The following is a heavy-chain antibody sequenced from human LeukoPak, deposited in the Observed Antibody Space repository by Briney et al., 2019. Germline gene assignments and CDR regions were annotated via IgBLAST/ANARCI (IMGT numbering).Heavy chain of an antibody. Sequence: PGGSLRLSLAAPGSTLSSLGRHGVGKAQARGREGVAVIWYDGSNKYYADSVKGRFTISRDNSKNTLYLQMNSLRAEDTAVYYCARQHYGSGILDYWGQGTLVTVSS. CDR1: GSTLSSLG. CDR3: ARQHYGSGILDY. D-gene: IGHD3-10*01. J-gene: IGHJ4*02. CDR2: IWYDGSNK. V-gene: IGHV3-33*01.